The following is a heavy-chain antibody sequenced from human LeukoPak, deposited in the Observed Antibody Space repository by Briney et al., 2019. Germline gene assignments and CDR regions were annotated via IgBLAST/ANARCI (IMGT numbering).Heavy chain of an antibody. CDR3: AKGGENYYYYYMDV. CDR2: ISGSGGST. D-gene: IGHD2-21*01. V-gene: IGHV3-23*01. J-gene: IGHJ6*03. Sequence: GGSLRLSCAASGFTFSSYAMSRVRQAPGKGLEWVSAISGSGGSTYYADSVKGQFTISRDNSKNTLYLQMNSLRAEDTAVYYCAKGGENYYYYYMDVWGKGTTVTVSS. CDR1: GFTFSSYA.